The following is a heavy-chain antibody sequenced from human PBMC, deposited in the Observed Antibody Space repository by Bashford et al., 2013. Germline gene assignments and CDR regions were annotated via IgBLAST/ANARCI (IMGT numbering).Heavy chain of an antibody. V-gene: IGHV1-2*02. CDR3: ARVPLYSSSWYFYYYGMDV. D-gene: IGHD6-13*01. CDR2: INPNSGGT. Sequence: VASVKVSCKASGYTFTGYYMHWVRQAPGQGLEWMGWINPNSGGTNYAQKFQGRVTMTRDTSISTAYMELSRLRSDDTAVYYCARVPLYSSSWYFYYYGMDVWGQGTTVTVSS. J-gene: IGHJ6*02. CDR1: GYTFTGYY.